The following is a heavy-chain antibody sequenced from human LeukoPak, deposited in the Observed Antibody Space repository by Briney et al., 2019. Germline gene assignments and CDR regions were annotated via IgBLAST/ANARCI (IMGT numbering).Heavy chain of an antibody. J-gene: IGHJ4*02. Sequence: PGGSLRLSCAASGFTLSSYAMSWVRQAPGKGLEWVSAISGSGGSTYYADSVKGRFTISRDNSKNTLYLQMNSLRAEDTAVYYCARDRYKRGSSTSCLFDYWGQGTLVTVSS. CDR1: GFTLSSYA. D-gene: IGHD2-2*01. V-gene: IGHV3-23*01. CDR2: ISGSGGST. CDR3: ARDRYKRGSSTSCLFDY.